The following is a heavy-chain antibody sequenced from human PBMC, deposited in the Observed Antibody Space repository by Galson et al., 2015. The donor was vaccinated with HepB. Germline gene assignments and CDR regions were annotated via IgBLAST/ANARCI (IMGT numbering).Heavy chain of an antibody. Sequence: SVKVSCKASGGTFSSYAISWVRQAPGQGLEWMGRIIPILGIANYAQKFQGRVTITADKSTSTAYMELSSLRSEDAAVYYCARGGGGYSYGPFDYWGQGTLVTVSS. V-gene: IGHV1-69*04. CDR2: IIPILGIA. D-gene: IGHD5-18*01. CDR1: GGTFSSYA. CDR3: ARGGGGYSYGPFDY. J-gene: IGHJ4*02.